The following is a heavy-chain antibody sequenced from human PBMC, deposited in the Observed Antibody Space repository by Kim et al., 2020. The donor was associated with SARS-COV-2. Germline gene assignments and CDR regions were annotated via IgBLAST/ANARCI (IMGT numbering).Heavy chain of an antibody. CDR2: IYYSGST. D-gene: IGHD3-10*01. V-gene: IGHV4-59*13. Sequence: SETLSLTCTVSGGSISSYYWSWIRQPPGKGLEWIGYIYYSGSTNYNPSLKSRVTISVDTSKNQFSLKLSSVTAADTAVYYCARAFIWFGELPNYYYYGMDVWGQGTTVTVSS. CDR1: GGSISSYY. CDR3: ARAFIWFGELPNYYYYGMDV. J-gene: IGHJ6*02.